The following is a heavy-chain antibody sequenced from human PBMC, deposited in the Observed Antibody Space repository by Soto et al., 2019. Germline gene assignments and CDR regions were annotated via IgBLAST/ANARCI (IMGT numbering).Heavy chain of an antibody. Sequence: PGGSLRLSCAASGFTFSSYAMSWVRQAPGKGLEWVSAISGSGGSTYYADSVKGRFTISRDNSKNTLYLQMNSLRAEDTAVYYCAKPPDRSTSCYFCAFDIWGQGTMVTVSS. J-gene: IGHJ3*02. CDR2: ISGSGGST. D-gene: IGHD2-2*01. CDR3: AKPPDRSTSCYFCAFDI. CDR1: GFTFSSYA. V-gene: IGHV3-23*01.